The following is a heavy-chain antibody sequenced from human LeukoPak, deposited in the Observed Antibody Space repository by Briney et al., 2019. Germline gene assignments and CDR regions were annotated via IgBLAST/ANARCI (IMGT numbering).Heavy chain of an antibody. CDR2: ISGSGGST. CDR3: AKDQRSIAAAGDYFDY. V-gene: IGHV3-23*01. Sequence: GGSLRLSCAASGFTFSSYAMSWVRQAPGKGLEWVSAISGSGGSTYYADSVKGRFTISRDNSKNTLYLQMNSLRAEDTAVYYCAKDQRSIAAAGDYFDYWGQGTLVTVSS. CDR1: GFTFSSYA. D-gene: IGHD6-13*01. J-gene: IGHJ4*02.